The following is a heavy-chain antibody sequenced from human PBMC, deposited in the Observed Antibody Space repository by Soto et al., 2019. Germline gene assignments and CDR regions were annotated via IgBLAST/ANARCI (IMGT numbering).Heavy chain of an antibody. CDR2: ISPIFCTA. CDR3: ERDRRGDGTGTPPRSNSFDP. D-gene: IGHD2-8*02. CDR1: EGTFSSYA. J-gene: IGHJ5*02. V-gene: IGHV1-69*13. Sequence: SGKCSCKGCEGTFSSYAISWVQQAPGQGLEWMGGISPIFCTANYAQKFQGRVTITADESTSTACGDRSSLRSEDRAVYYCERDRRGDGTGTPPRSNSFDPWGQGTLVTVSS.